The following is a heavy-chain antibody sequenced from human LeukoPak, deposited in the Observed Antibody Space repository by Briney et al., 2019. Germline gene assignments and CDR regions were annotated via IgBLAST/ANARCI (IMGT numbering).Heavy chain of an antibody. CDR2: INPRGGST. CDR3: ARVGSAAATADY. D-gene: IGHD6-25*01. J-gene: IGHJ4*02. CDR1: GYTFTTYY. V-gene: IGHV1-46*01. Sequence: ASVKVSCKASGYTFTTYYMHWMRQAPGQGPEWMGIINPRGGSTDYARKFQGRITMTSDTPTSTVYMELNSLTSDDTAIYFCARVGSAAATADYWGQGTLVTVSS.